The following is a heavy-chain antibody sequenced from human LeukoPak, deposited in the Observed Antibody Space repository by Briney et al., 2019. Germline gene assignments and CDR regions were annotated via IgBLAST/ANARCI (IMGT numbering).Heavy chain of an antibody. CDR3: ATTLNIATPGHL. V-gene: IGHV3-7*01. Sequence: GGSLRLSCAASGFIFDDYGMSWVRQVPGKGLEWVANIKSDESERFFLDSVKGRFTISRDNAKNSVYLQMSSLRAEDTGVYYCATTLNIATPGHLWGQGALVTVSS. CDR2: IKSDESER. D-gene: IGHD6-13*01. CDR1: GFIFDDYG. J-gene: IGHJ4*02.